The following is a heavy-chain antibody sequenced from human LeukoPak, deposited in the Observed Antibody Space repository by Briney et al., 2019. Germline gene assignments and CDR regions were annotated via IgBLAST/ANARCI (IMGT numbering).Heavy chain of an antibody. D-gene: IGHD3-22*01. CDR3: ARESYDSSGYYYESD. V-gene: IGHV3-33*01. CDR2: IWYDGSNK. CDR1: GFTFSSYG. J-gene: IGHJ4*02. Sequence: PGGSLRLSCAASGFTFSSYGMHWVRQAPGKGLEWVAVIWYDGSNKYYADSVKGRFTISRDNSKNTLYLQMNSLRAEDTAVYYCARESYDSSGYYYESDWGQGTLVTVSS.